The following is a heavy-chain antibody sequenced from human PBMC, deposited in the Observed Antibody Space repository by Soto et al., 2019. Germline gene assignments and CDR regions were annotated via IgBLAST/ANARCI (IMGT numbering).Heavy chain of an antibody. V-gene: IGHV4-61*01. J-gene: IGHJ6*02. CDR3: ARELGKSCMDV. CDR2: ISSSGGT. Sequence: QVQLQESGPGLVKPSETLSLTCTVSGASVSSGSHYWTWIRQPPGKGLEWIGYISSSGGTNYSPSLKSRDTISLDTSKNQFSLILSSVTAADTAVYYCARELGKSCMDVWGQGTTVTVSS. CDR1: GASVSSGSHY. D-gene: IGHD7-27*01.